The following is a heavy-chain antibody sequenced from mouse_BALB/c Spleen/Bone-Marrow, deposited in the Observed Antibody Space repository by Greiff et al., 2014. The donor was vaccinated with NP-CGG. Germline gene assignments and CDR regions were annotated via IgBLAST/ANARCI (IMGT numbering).Heavy chain of an antibody. V-gene: IGHV14-3*02. Sequence: VHVKQSGAELVKPGASVKLSCTASGFNIKDTYMHWVKQRPEQGLEWIGRIDPANGNTKYDPKFQGKATMTADTSSNTAYLQLSSLTSEDTAVYYCARYGNYCYAMDYWGQGTSVTVSS. CDR1: GFNIKDTY. CDR3: ARYGNYCYAMDY. CDR2: IDPANGNT. J-gene: IGHJ4*01. D-gene: IGHD2-1*01.